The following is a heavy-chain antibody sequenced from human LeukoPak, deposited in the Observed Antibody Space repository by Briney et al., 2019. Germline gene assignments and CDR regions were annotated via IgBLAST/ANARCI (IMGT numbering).Heavy chain of an antibody. V-gene: IGHV3-7*01. CDR2: INPDGSQK. J-gene: IGHJ5*02. Sequence: GGSLRLSCAASGFTFSLYWMTWVRQSPGMGLEWVADINPDGSQKYSVDSVKGRFTISRDNAKNSLFLQMNSLRAEDTAVYYCVRQMIRFWFDPWGQGTQVTVSS. CDR3: VRQMIRFWFDP. D-gene: IGHD3-16*01. CDR1: GFTFSLYW.